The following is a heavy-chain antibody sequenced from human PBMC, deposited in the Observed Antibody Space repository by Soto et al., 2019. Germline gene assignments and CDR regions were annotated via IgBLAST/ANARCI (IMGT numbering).Heavy chain of an antibody. CDR1: GGSISSYY. Sequence: SLTCTVSGGSISSYYWSWIRQPPGKGLEWIGYIYYSGSTNYNPSLKSRVTISVDTSKNQFSLKLSSVTAADTAVYYYAREEFSSGWSFFDDWGQGTLVTVSS. V-gene: IGHV4-59*01. D-gene: IGHD6-19*01. CDR2: IYYSGST. J-gene: IGHJ4*02. CDR3: AREEFSSGWSFFDD.